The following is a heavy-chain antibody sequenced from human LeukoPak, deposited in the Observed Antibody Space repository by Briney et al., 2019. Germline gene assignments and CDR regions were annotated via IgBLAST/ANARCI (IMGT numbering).Heavy chain of an antibody. D-gene: IGHD1-26*01. V-gene: IGHV3-33*03. CDR3: ANALGAHYFDS. CDR2: IWYDGINK. CDR1: GFTFSNYG. Sequence: PGGSLRLSCAASGFTFSNYGMHWVRQAPGKGLEWVAVIWYDGINKYYADSVKGRFIISRDNAKNSLYLQMNSLRAEDTAVYYCANALGAHYFDSWGQGTLVTVSS. J-gene: IGHJ4*02.